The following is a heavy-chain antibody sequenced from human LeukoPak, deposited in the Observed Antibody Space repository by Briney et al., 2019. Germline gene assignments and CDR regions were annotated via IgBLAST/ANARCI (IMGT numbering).Heavy chain of an antibody. J-gene: IGHJ4*02. D-gene: IGHD6-19*01. Sequence: ASVRVSCKASGYTFTSYYMHWVRQAPGQGLEWMGIINPSGGATNSAQKFQGRVTMTRDTSTSTVYMELSSLRSEDTAVYCCGRAVAGYFDYWGQGTLVTVSS. CDR2: INPSGGAT. CDR1: GYTFTSYY. CDR3: GRAVAGYFDY. V-gene: IGHV1-46*01.